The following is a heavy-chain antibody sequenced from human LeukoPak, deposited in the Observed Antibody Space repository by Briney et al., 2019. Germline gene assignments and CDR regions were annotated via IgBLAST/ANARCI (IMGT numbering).Heavy chain of an antibody. CDR3: AKGNSGSYSLDWFDP. CDR2: ISWNSGTI. D-gene: IGHD1-26*01. CDR1: GFTFDDYA. Sequence: SLRLSCAASGFTFDDYAMHWVRQVPGEGLEWVSGISWNSGTIGYADSVKGRFTIFRDNAKNSLFLQMNSLRAEDMAFYYCAKGNSGSYSLDWFDPWGQGTLVTVSS. V-gene: IGHV3-9*03. J-gene: IGHJ5*02.